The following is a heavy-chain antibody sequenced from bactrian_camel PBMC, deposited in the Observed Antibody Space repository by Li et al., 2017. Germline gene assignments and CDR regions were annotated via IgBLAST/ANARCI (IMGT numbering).Heavy chain of an antibody. Sequence: HVQLVESGGGSVQIGGSFTLACAASRGFDDADAEWGWFRQAPGKGREGVASIRDGGTTTNYASSVRGRFTISQDNAKNTIYLQMNDLKPEDTATYYCAAKVVEGSCSVESAIDLWGKGTQVTVS. V-gene: IGHV3S63*01. CDR1: RGFDDADAE. J-gene: IGHJ7*01. CDR2: IRDGGTTT. D-gene: IGHD6*01.